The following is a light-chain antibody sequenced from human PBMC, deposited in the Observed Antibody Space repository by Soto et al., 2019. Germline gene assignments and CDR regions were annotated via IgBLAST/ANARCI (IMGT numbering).Light chain of an antibody. CDR3: QSYDISLSVSVI. CDR1: SSNIGAGYD. J-gene: IGLJ2*01. CDR2: GNS. V-gene: IGLV1-40*01. Sequence: QTVVTQPPSVSGAPGQRVTISCTGSSSNIGAGYDVQWYQQLPGAAPKLLIFGNSNRPSGVPDRFSGSRSGTSASLAITGIQAEDEAEYFCQSYDISLSVSVIFGGGTKLTVL.